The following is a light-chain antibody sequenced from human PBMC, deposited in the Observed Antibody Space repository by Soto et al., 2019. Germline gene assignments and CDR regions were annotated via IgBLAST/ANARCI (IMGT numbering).Light chain of an antibody. J-gene: IGLJ2*01. V-gene: IGLV2-18*02. CDR2: KVS. CDR1: SSDVGSYNR. CDR3: SSYTSSRTVV. Sequence: QSALTQPPSVSGSPGQSVTISCTGTSSDVGSYNRVSWYQQPPGTAPKLMIYKVSNRPSGVPDRFSGSKSGNTASLTISGLQAENEADYSCSSYTSSRTVVFGGGTKLTVL.